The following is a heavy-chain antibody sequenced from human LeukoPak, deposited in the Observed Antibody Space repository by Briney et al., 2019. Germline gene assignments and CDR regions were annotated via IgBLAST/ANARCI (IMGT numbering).Heavy chain of an antibody. J-gene: IGHJ4*02. D-gene: IGHD2-15*01. V-gene: IGHV1-18*01. CDR2: ISAYNGNT. Sequence: ASVKVSCKASGYSSTNYGISWVRQAPGQGLEWMGWISAYNGNTNYAQKLQGRVTMTTDTSTSTAYMEMRSLRSDDTAVYYCARSYCSGGSCYFDYWGQGTLVTVSS. CDR3: ARSYCSGGSCYFDY. CDR1: GYSSTNYG.